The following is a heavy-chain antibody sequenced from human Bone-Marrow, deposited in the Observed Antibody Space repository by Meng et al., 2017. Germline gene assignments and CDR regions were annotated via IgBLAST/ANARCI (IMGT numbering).Heavy chain of an antibody. D-gene: IGHD5-12*01. CDR2: TYYKSKWYN. J-gene: IGHJ4*02. Sequence: QVQLQQSGPGLEKHSQTLSHTDSTPGDSVSSNSPAWNWIRQSPSRGLEWLGRTYYKSKWYNDYAVSVKSRITINPDTSKNQFSLQLNSVTPEDTAVYYCARGGIVATSSLDYWGQGTLVTVSS. CDR1: GDSVSSNSPA. CDR3: ARGGIVATSSLDY. V-gene: IGHV6-1*01.